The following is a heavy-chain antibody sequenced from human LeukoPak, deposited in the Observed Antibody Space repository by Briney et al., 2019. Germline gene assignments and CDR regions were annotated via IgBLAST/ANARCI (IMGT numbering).Heavy chain of an antibody. V-gene: IGHV3-21*01. D-gene: IGHD3-22*01. J-gene: IGHJ5*02. CDR2: IGSSSSYI. Sequence: PGGSLRLSCAASGFTFSSYSMNWVRQAPGKGLEWVSSIGSSSSYIYYADSVKGRFTISRDNAKNSLYLQMNSLRAEDTAVYYCARDRLGYYYDSRELTWGQGTLVTVSS. CDR3: ARDRLGYYYDSRELT. CDR1: GFTFSSYS.